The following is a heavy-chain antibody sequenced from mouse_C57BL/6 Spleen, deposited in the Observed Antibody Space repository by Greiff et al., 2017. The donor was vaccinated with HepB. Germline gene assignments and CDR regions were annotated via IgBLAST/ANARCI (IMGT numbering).Heavy chain of an antibody. CDR1: GYTFTSYW. D-gene: IGHD1-1*01. V-gene: IGHV1-50*01. CDR2: IDPSDSYT. J-gene: IGHJ1*03. Sequence: QVQLKQPGAELVKPGASVKLSCKASGYTFTSYWMQWVKQRPGQGLEWIGEIDPSDSYTNYNQKFKGKATLTVDTSSSTAYMKLSSLTSEDSAVYYCARPHYYGSSYGYFDVWGTGTTVTVSS. CDR3: ARPHYYGSSYGYFDV.